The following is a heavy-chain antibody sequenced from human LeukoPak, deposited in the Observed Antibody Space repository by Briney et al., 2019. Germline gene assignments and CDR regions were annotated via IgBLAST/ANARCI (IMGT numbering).Heavy chain of an antibody. D-gene: IGHD5-24*01. J-gene: IGHJ4*02. CDR1: GYTFTSYY. V-gene: IGHV1-46*01. Sequence: ASVKVSCKASGYTFTSYYMHWVRQAPGQGLEWMGIINPSGGSTSYAQKFQGRVTMTRDMSTRTVYMELSSLRSEDTAVYYCAVERRDGYNSADYWGQGTLVTVSS. CDR2: INPSGGST. CDR3: AVERRDGYNSADY.